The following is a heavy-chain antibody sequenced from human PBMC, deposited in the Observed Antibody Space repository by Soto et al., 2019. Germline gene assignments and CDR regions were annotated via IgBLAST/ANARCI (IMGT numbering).Heavy chain of an antibody. CDR1: GSTFSSYA. D-gene: IGHD6-6*01. J-gene: IGHJ6*02. CDR2: ISAYNGNT. Sequence: ASVKVSCKASGSTFSSYAISWVRQAPGQGLEWMGWISAYNGNTNYAQKLQGRVTMTTDTSTSTAYMERRSLRSDDTAVYYCARDVRAARPIYYYYGMDVWGQGTTVTVSS. V-gene: IGHV1-18*01. CDR3: ARDVRAARPIYYYYGMDV.